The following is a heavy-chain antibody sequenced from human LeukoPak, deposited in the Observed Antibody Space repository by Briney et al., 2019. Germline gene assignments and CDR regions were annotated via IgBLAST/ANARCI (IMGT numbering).Heavy chain of an antibody. CDR3: ARAYYYGSGSYYGQLDNWFDP. D-gene: IGHD3-10*01. CDR2: INPNSGGT. Sequence: ASVKVSCKASGYTFTGYYMHWVRQAPGQGLEWMGWINPNSGGTNYAQKFQGRVTMTRDTSISTAYMELSRLRSDDMAVYYCARAYYYGSGSYYGQLDNWFDPWGQGTLVTVSS. CDR1: GYTFTGYY. J-gene: IGHJ5*02. V-gene: IGHV1-2*02.